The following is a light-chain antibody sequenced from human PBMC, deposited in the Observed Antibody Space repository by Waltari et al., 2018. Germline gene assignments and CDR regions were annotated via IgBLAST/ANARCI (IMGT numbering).Light chain of an antibody. CDR3: EAWEDSLNGGV. V-gene: IGLV1-44*01. CDR2: SNN. J-gene: IGLJ3*02. CDR1: SSNIGGNT. Sequence: QSVLTQPPSASGTPGQRVTISCSGSSSNIGGNTVNWYQQLPGTAPKLLIYSNNRRTEGGPDRVAGCKSGTSDCMDSSGRQAEDEADYYWEAWEDSLNGGVFGGGTKLT.